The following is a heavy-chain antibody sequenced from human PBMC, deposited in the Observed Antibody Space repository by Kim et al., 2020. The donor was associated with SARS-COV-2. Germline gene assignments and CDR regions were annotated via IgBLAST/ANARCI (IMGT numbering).Heavy chain of an antibody. Sequence: SETLSLTCTVSGGSISSGDYYWSWIRQPPGKGLEWIGYIYYTGSSHYNPSLNSRVTISIDTPKNQFSLKVSSVTAADTAVYYCARGPPIGGGDCYSHWGQGTLVTVSS. CDR1: GGSISSGDYY. V-gene: IGHV4-30-4*01. CDR2: IYYTGSS. D-gene: IGHD2-21*02. J-gene: IGHJ4*02. CDR3: ARGPPIGGGDCYSH.